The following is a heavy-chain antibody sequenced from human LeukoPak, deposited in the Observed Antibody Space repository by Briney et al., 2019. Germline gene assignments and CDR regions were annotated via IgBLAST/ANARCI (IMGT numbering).Heavy chain of an antibody. CDR1: GVSISSSSYS. CDR2: INYPITS. Sequence: SETLSLTCTVSGVSISSSSYSWGWIRQPPGKVLEWIGSINYPITSSSNPSLKSQVTISVATSKTPFSLNLNSVTAADTAAYYCARQVTGSYDSWGPGTPVTVSS. D-gene: IGHD1-26*01. J-gene: IGHJ5*01. CDR3: ARQVTGSYDS. V-gene: IGHV4-39*01.